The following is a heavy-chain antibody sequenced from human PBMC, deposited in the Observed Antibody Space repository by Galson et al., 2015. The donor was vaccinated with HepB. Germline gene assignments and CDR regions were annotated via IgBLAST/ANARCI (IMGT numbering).Heavy chain of an antibody. CDR3: ARGHSGYDLGGYNWFDP. J-gene: IGHJ5*02. D-gene: IGHD5-12*01. CDR2: IDWDDDK. Sequence: PALVKPTQTLTLTCTFSGFSLSTSGMCVSWIRQPPGKALEWLALIDWDDDKYYSTSLKTRLTISKDTSKNQVVLTMTNMDPVDTATYYCARGHSGYDLGGYNWFDPWGQGTLVTVSS. CDR1: GFSLSTSGMC. V-gene: IGHV2-70*01.